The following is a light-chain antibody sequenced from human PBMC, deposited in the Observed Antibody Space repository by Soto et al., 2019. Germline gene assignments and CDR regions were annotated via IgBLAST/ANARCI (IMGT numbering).Light chain of an antibody. CDR1: QSVSDN. V-gene: IGKV3-20*01. CDR2: GAS. Sequence: IVIAQSPATLSVSPGERATLSCRASQSVSDNLAWYQQTPGQAPRLLIYGASSRATGIPDRFSGSGSGTDFTLTISRLEPEDFAVYYCQQYGSSPQGVTFGPGTKVDIK. J-gene: IGKJ3*01. CDR3: QQYGSSPQGVT.